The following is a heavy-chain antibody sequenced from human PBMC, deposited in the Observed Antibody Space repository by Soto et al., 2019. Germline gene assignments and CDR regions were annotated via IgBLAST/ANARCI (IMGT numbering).Heavy chain of an antibody. D-gene: IGHD4-4*01. V-gene: IGHV3-9*01. J-gene: IGHJ4*02. CDR1: GCDFDDYA. CDR2: ISWNGAYT. CDR3: TRDIFRTITTVDF. Sequence: EVQVVESGGGLVQPGRSLRLSCVVSGCDFDDYAMNWVRQAPGKGLEWVAGISWNGAYTGYADSVKGRFIISRDNAKNSLYLQMSSLRPEDTALYYCTRDIFRTITTVDFWGQGTLVTVSS.